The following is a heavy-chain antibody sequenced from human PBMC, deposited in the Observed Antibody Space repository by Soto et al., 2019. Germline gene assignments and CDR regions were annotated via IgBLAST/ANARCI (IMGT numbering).Heavy chain of an antibody. Sequence: SETLSLTCTVYGGSISSSSYYWGWIRQPPGKGLEWIGSIYYSGSTYYNPSLKSRVTISVDTSKNQFSLKLSSVTAADTAVYYCARQGCQWLVHFDYWGQGTLVTVSS. CDR1: GGSISSSSYY. CDR3: ARQGCQWLVHFDY. CDR2: IYYSGST. V-gene: IGHV4-39*01. J-gene: IGHJ4*02. D-gene: IGHD6-19*01.